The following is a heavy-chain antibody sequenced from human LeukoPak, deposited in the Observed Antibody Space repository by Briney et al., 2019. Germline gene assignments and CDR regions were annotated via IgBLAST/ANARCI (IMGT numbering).Heavy chain of an antibody. CDR3: AKVLNGILRVNFDY. J-gene: IGHJ4*02. Sequence: GGSLRLSCAASGFTFSSYAMSWVRQAPGKGLEWVSGITGSGGNTYYADSVKGRFTISRDNSQNTLYLQMSSLGAEDTAVYHCAKVLNGILRVNFDYWGQGTLVTVSS. CDR2: ITGSGGNT. CDR1: GFTFSSYA. V-gene: IGHV3-23*01. D-gene: IGHD2/OR15-2a*01.